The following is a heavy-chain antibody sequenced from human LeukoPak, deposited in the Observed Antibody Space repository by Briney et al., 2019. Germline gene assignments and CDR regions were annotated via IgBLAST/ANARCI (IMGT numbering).Heavy chain of an antibody. CDR2: INPNGGGT. V-gene: IGHV1-2*06. CDR3: ARSPGYSYGQPSNWFDP. J-gene: IGHJ5*02. Sequence: ASVKVSCKASGYTFTGYYMHWVRQAPGQGLEWMGRINPNGGGTNYAQKFQGRVTMTRDTSISTAYMELSRLRSDDTAVYYCARSPGYSYGQPSNWFDPWGQGTLVTVSS. CDR1: GYTFTGYY. D-gene: IGHD5-18*01.